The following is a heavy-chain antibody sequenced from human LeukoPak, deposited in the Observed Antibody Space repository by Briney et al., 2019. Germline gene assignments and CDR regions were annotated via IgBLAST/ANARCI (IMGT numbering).Heavy chain of an antibody. V-gene: IGHV3-7*01. D-gene: IGHD2-2*02. CDR3: ARNHIVVVPAAIPDYYYMDV. Sequence: PGGSLRLSCAASGFTFSSYWMSWVRQAPGKGLEWVANIKQDGSEKYYVDSVKGRFTISRDNAKNSLYLQMNSLGAEDTAVYYCARNHIVVVPAAIPDYYYMDVWGKGTTVTVSS. CDR1: GFTFSSYW. CDR2: IKQDGSEK. J-gene: IGHJ6*03.